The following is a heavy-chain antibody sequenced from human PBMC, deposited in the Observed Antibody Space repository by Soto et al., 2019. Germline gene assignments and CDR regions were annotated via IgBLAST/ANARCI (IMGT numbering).Heavy chain of an antibody. D-gene: IGHD3-22*01. Sequence: PSETLSLTCAVSGGSISSGGYSWSWIRQPPGKGLEWIGYIYHSGSTYYNPSLKSRVTISVDRSKNQFSLKLSSVTAADTAVYYCARTYDDSGPNSGGYGFDIWGPGTMVTVSS. CDR2: IYHSGST. CDR1: GGSISSGGYS. CDR3: ARTYDDSGPNSGGYGFDI. V-gene: IGHV4-30-2*02. J-gene: IGHJ3*02.